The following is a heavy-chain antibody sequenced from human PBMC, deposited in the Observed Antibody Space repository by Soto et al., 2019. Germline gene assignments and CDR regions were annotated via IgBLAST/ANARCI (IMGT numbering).Heavy chain of an antibody. V-gene: IGHV4-59*08. J-gene: IGHJ6*03. CDR3: ARLTTKPSNSGGYYYYMDV. D-gene: IGHD3-10*01. Sequence: QVQLQESGPGLVKPSETLSLTCTVSGASVTSYYWSWIRQPPGKGLEWIGYTHYSGSTNYNPSLKSRVTISVDTSKNQFSLNLSSVTAADTAVHYCARLTTKPSNSGGYYYYMDVWGKGTTVTVSS. CDR1: GASVTSYY. CDR2: THYSGST.